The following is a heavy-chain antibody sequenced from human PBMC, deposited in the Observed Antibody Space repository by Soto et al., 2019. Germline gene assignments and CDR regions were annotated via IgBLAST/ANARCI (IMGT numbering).Heavy chain of an antibody. CDR2: ISFSTTSI. V-gene: IGHV3-11*01. CDR3: AKGRSYYYYYGVDV. CDR1: GFSFSDYY. J-gene: IGHJ6*02. Sequence: GGSLRLSCAASGFSFSDYYMSWIRQAPGKGLEWVSYISFSTTSIYYADSVKGRFTISRDNAKSTLYLQMNSLRAEDTALYYCAKGRSYYYYYGVDVWGQGTTVTVSS.